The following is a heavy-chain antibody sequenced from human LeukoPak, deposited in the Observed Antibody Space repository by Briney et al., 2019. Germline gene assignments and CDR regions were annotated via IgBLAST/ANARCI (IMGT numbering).Heavy chain of an antibody. V-gene: IGHV4-4*02. CDR1: GGSISSSNW. J-gene: IGHJ3*02. Sequence: SGTLSLICAVSGGSISSSNWWSWVRQPPGKGLEWIGEIYHSGSTNYNPSLKSRVTISVDTSKNQFSLEMNSVTAADTAVYYCARDTRGDTLTGTHAFDIWGQGTLVSVSS. CDR3: ARDTRGDTLTGTHAFDI. CDR2: IYHSGST. D-gene: IGHD3-9*01.